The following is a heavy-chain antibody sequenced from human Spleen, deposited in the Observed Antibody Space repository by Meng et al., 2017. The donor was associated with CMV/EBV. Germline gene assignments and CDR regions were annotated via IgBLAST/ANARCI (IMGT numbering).Heavy chain of an antibody. Sequence: SETLSLTCTVSGGSISSSSYYWGWIRQPPGKGLEWIGSIYYSGSTYYNPSLKSRVTISVDTSKNQFSLKLSSVTAADTAVYYWARSGYNGYGLDVWGQGTTVTVSS. D-gene: IGHD5-24*01. CDR1: GGSISSSSYY. J-gene: IGHJ6*02. CDR2: IYYSGST. CDR3: ARSGYNGYGLDV. V-gene: IGHV4-39*07.